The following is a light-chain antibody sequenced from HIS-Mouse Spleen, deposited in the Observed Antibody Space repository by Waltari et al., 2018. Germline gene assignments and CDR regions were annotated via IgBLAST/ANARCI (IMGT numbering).Light chain of an antibody. CDR1: ASPKQY. CDR3: QSADSSGNYVV. CDR2: KDS. J-gene: IGLJ2*01. V-gene: IGLV3-25*03. Sequence: SYELPQPPSASVSPGQTASITCSGDASPKQYASWYQQKPGQAPVVVIYKDSERPSGIPERFSGSSSGTTVTLTISGVQAEDEADYYCQSADSSGNYVVFGGGTKLTVL.